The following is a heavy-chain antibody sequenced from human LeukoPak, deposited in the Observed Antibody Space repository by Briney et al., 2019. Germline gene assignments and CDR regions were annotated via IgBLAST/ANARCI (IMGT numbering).Heavy chain of an antibody. J-gene: IGHJ4*03. CDR2: IYYSGST. D-gene: IGHD6-19*01. CDR1: GGSISSYD. V-gene: IGHV4-59*01. CDR3: ARQDSSGWYIDY. Sequence: AETLSLTCTAPGGSISSYDWSWIRQPPGKGLEWIGYIYYSGSTKYDRFLISRVTISVDTSNIQFSLKLGAVTAADSAVYYCARQDSSGWYIDYWGNRIIVSVSS.